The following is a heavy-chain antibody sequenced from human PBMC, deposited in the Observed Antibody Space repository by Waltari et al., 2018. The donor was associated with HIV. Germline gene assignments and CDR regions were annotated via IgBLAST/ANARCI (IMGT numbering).Heavy chain of an antibody. Sequence: QVQLQESGPGLVKPSQTLSLTCTVSGGSISSGSYYWSWIRQPAGKGLEWIGRIYTSGSTNYNPSLKSRVTISVDTSKNQFSLKLSSVTAADTAVYYCARDGSSSVSYYYGMDVWGQGTTVTVSS. J-gene: IGHJ6*02. D-gene: IGHD6-6*01. V-gene: IGHV4-61*02. CDR2: IYTSGST. CDR1: GGSISSGSYY. CDR3: ARDGSSSVSYYYGMDV.